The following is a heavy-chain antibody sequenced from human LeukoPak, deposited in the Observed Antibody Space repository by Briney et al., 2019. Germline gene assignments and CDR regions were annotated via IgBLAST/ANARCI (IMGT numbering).Heavy chain of an antibody. CDR2: TWFRSKWYN. CDR3: ARDAWSSSSWFDP. V-gene: IGHV6-1*01. CDR1: GDSVSSNSAA. D-gene: IGHD6-6*01. Sequence: SQTLSLTCAISGDSVSSNSAAWNWIRQSPSRGLEWLGKTWFRSKWYNDSAVSVKSRITINPDTPRNHFSLQLNSVTPEDTAVYYCARDAWSSSSWFDPWGQGTLVTVSS. J-gene: IGHJ5*02.